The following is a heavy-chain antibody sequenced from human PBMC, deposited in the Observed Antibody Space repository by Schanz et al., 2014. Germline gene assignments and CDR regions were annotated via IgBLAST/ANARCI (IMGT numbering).Heavy chain of an antibody. J-gene: IGHJ5*02. V-gene: IGHV4-31*03. CDR1: GGSVSSGGDY. CDR2: ISYSGST. Sequence: QVQLQESGPGLVKPSQTLSLTCTVSGGSVSSGGDYWSWIRQHPGKGLEWIGFISYSGSTYYNPSLKSRVTISVDASKNQFSLKLNSVTAADTAVYYCARGHHPHGITVAARGFDPWGQGTLVTVSS. CDR3: ARGHHPHGITVAARGFDP. D-gene: IGHD6-19*01.